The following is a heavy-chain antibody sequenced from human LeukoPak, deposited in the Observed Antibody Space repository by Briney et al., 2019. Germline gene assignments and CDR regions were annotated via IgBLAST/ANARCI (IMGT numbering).Heavy chain of an antibody. Sequence: GGSLRLSCGASGFTFNTYAMSWVRQAPGKGLEWVSTISGSGFRTHYADSVKGRFTISRDNSKNTLYLQMNSLRAEDTAVYYCAKRGMKLGDYPYYFDYWGQGTLVTVSS. CDR1: GFTFNTYA. CDR3: AKRGMKLGDYPYYFDY. J-gene: IGHJ4*02. D-gene: IGHD4-17*01. CDR2: ISGSGFRT. V-gene: IGHV3-23*01.